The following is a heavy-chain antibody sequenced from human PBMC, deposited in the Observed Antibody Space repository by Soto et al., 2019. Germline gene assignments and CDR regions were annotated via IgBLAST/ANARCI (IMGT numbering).Heavy chain of an antibody. V-gene: IGHV1-69*01. J-gene: IGHJ5*02. CDR3: VKDVGVKQLLSVFET. CDR1: GGTFSNFG. Sequence: QVQLVQSGAEVKKPGSSVRVSCKASGGTFSNFGFSWVRQAPGQGLEWMGGIIPIFASSNYAQKFQGRLTITADESTITAYMELSSLRSEDTAVYFCVKDVGVKQLLSVFETWGQGTLVTVSS. D-gene: IGHD6-19*01. CDR2: IIPIFASS.